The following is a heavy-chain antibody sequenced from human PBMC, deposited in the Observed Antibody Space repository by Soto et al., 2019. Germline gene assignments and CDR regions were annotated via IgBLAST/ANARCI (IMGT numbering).Heavy chain of an antibody. J-gene: IGHJ4*02. CDR3: AHPENSGTRERGAVDY. CDR1: GFSLTTSDAG. V-gene: IGHV2-5*01. Sequence: QITLKETGPTLVKPTQTLTLTCTFSGFSLTTSDAGVAWIRQPPGTALEWLALIFGTDDKRYNPSLQNRLTGTKDTSKNPGALARADRDPADTATYYCAHPENSGTRERGAVDYWGQGTLATVSS. CDR2: IFGTDDK. D-gene: IGHD6-13*01.